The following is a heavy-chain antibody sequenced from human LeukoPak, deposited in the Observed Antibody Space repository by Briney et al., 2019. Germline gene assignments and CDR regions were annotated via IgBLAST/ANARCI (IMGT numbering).Heavy chain of an antibody. V-gene: IGHV2-5*01. Sequence: ESGPTLVNPTQTLTLTCTFSGFSLSTSGVGVGWIRQPPGKALEWLALIYWNDDKRYSPSLKSRLTITKDTSKNQVVLTMTNMDPVDTATYYCAHSRRGYSGSWWNGNWFDPWGQGTLVTVSS. D-gene: IGHD6-13*01. CDR3: AHSRRGYSGSWWNGNWFDP. CDR2: IYWNDDK. J-gene: IGHJ5*02. CDR1: GFSLSTSGVG.